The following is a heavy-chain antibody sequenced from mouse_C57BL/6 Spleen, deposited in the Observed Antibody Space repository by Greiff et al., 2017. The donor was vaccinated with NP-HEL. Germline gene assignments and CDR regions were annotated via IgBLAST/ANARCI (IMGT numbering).Heavy chain of an antibody. CDR3: ARLGRDYFDY. D-gene: IGHD4-1*01. CDR1: GFTFSDYY. CDR2: INYDGSST. V-gene: IGHV5-16*01. Sequence: EVMLVESEGGLVQPGSSMKLSCTASGFTFSDYYMAWVRQVPEKGLEWVANINYDGSSTYYLDSLKSRFIISRDNAKNILYLQMSSLKSEDTATYYCARLGRDYFDYWGQGTTLTVSS. J-gene: IGHJ2*01.